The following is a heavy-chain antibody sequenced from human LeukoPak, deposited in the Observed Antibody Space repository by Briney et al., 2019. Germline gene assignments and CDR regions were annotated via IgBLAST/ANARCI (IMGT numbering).Heavy chain of an antibody. CDR2: IRYDGSNK. Sequence: PGGSLRLSCAASGFTFSSYGMHWVRQAPGKGLEWVAFIRYDGSNKYYADSVKGRFTISRDNSKNTLYLQMNSLRAEDTAVYYCARGPEGPDSSGYSYFDYWGQGTLVTVSS. J-gene: IGHJ4*02. CDR1: GFTFSSYG. D-gene: IGHD3-22*01. V-gene: IGHV3-30*02. CDR3: ARGPEGPDSSGYSYFDY.